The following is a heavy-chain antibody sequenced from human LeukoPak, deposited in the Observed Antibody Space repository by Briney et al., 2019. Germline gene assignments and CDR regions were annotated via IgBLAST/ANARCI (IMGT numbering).Heavy chain of an antibody. D-gene: IGHD3-10*01. CDR3: ARDWLAGVPFDAFDL. CDR2: IKEDGSEK. J-gene: IGHJ3*01. Sequence: GGSLRLSCAASGFTLSSYWMSWVRQAPGKGLERVANIKEDGSEKYYVDSVKGRFTISRDNAKDSLYLHMNSLTAEDTAMYYCARDWLAGVPFDAFDLWGQGTMVTVSS. V-gene: IGHV3-7*01. CDR1: GFTLSSYW.